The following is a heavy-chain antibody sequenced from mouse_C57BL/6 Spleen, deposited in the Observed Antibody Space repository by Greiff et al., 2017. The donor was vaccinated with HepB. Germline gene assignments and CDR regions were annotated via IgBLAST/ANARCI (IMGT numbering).Heavy chain of an antibody. CDR3: AKGPLYYYGSSARAMDY. Sequence: VQLQQSGPELVKPGASVKISCKASGYTFTDYYMNWVKQSHGKSLEWIGDINPNNGGTSYNQKFKGKATLTVDKSSSTAYMELRSLTSEDSAVYYCAKGPLYYYGSSARAMDYWGQGTSVTVSS. J-gene: IGHJ4*01. CDR2: INPNNGGT. D-gene: IGHD1-1*01. V-gene: IGHV1-26*01. CDR1: GYTFTDYY.